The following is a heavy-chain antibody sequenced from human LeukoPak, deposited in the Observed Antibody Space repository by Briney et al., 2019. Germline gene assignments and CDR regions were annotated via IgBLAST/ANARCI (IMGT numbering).Heavy chain of an antibody. V-gene: IGHV4-4*07. Sequence: PETLSLTCTVSGGSISSYYWSWIRQPAGNELEGSGRTNPSGNTNYNPSLKSRVTISVDTSKNQFSLKLSSVTAADTAVYYCARVAASSSWYRGSDWFDPWGQGTLVTVSS. D-gene: IGHD6-13*01. CDR1: GGSISSYY. J-gene: IGHJ5*02. CDR2: TNPSGNT. CDR3: ARVAASSSWYRGSDWFDP.